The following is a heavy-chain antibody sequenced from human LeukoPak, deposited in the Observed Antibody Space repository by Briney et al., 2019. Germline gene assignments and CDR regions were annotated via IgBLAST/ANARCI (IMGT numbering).Heavy chain of an antibody. CDR3: AKDPAYYYGSLDY. D-gene: IGHD3-10*01. CDR1: GFTFSSYG. V-gene: IGHV3-30*02. J-gene: IGHJ4*02. CDR2: TRYDGSNK. Sequence: GGSLRLSCAASGFTFSSYGMHWVRQAPGKGLEWVAFTRYDGSNKYYADSVKGRFTISRDNSKNTLYLQMNSLRAEDTAVYYCAKDPAYYYGSLDYWGQGTLVTVSS.